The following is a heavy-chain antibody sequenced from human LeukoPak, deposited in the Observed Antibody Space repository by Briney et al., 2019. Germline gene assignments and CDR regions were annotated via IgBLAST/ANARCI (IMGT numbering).Heavy chain of an antibody. D-gene: IGHD2-2*01. CDR3: ARDEGPAASGRAFDI. J-gene: IGHJ3*02. CDR1: GFTFSSYE. CDR2: ISSSGSTI. V-gene: IGHV3-48*03. Sequence: GGSLRLSCAASGFTFSSYEMNWVRQAPGKGLEWVSYISSSGSTIYYADSVKGRFTISRDNSKNTLYLQMNSLRAEDTAVYYCARDEGPAASGRAFDIWGQGTMVTVSS.